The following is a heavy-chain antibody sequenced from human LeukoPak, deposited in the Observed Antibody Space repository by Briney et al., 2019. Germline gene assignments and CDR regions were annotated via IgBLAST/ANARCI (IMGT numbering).Heavy chain of an antibody. V-gene: IGHV4-39*01. CDR2: IYYSGST. CDR3: ARRYYGSSSFDY. D-gene: IGHD3-10*01. CDR1: GGSISSSSFH. J-gene: IGHJ4*02. Sequence: SEILSLTCTVSGGSISSSSFHWGWIRQPPGKGLEWIGSIYYSGSTYYNPSLKSRVTISVDTSKNQFSLKLSSVTAADTAVYYCARRYYGSSSFDYWGQGTLVTVSS.